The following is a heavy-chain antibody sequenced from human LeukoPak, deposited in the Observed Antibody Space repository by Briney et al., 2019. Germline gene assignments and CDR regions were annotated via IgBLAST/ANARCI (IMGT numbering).Heavy chain of an antibody. V-gene: IGHV1-18*01. J-gene: IGHJ6*02. CDR3: ARYSSGWSLLYYYYYGMDV. CDR1: GYTFTSYG. Sequence: ASVKVSCKASGYTFTSYGISWVRQAPGQGLEWMGWISAYNGNTNYAQKLQGRVTMTTDTSTSTAYMEPRSLRSDDTAVYYCARYSSGWSLLYYYYYGMDVWGQGTTVTVSS. CDR2: ISAYNGNT. D-gene: IGHD6-19*01.